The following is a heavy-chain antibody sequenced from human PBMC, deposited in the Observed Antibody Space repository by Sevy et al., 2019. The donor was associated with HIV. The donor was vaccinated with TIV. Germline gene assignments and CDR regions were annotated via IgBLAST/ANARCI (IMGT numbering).Heavy chain of an antibody. CDR1: GFTFGDYC. CDR2: LNSDVYGGTV. D-gene: IGHD6-13*01. V-gene: IGHV3-49*04. CDR3: TRWKAAQSIFDY. Sequence: GGSLRLSCTASGFTFGDYCMSWVRQAPGKGLEWVAFLNSDVYGGTVDHAASVRGRFVISSDDSKTIAYLQMNDLKTDDTGVYYCTRWKAAQSIFDYWGQGALVTVSS. J-gene: IGHJ4*02.